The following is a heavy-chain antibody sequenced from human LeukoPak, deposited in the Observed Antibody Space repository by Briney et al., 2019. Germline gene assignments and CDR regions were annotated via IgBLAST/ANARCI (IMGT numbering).Heavy chain of an antibody. CDR2: ITSRGDAT. Sequence: GGSLRLSCVVSGFIFSDYEMNWVRQAPGNGLERVAYITSRGDATEYADSVKGRFTISRDSPKNSLYLQMSSLRAEDTGVYYCATLGHPFDYWGQGTLVTVSS. CDR3: ATLGHPFDY. V-gene: IGHV3-48*03. CDR1: GFIFSDYE. J-gene: IGHJ4*02.